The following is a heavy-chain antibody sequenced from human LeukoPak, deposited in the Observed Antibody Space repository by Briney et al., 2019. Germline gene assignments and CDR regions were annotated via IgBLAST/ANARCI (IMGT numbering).Heavy chain of an antibody. J-gene: IGHJ4*02. Sequence: GGSLRLSCVASGFTFSYYAMHWVRQAPGKGLEWVALIWDDGSNKYYADSVKGLFTIYRDNSESTVYLQMNSLRGEDTAVYYCARYDSNFGGHDYWGQGTLLTASP. D-gene: IGHD3-22*01. CDR3: ARYDSNFGGHDY. V-gene: IGHV3-33*01. CDR1: GFTFSYYA. CDR2: IWDDGSNK.